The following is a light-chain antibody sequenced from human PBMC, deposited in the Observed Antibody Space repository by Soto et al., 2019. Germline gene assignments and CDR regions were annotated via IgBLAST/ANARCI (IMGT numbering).Light chain of an antibody. CDR2: DDS. CDR1: QSISSW. CDR3: QQYNRPPLT. V-gene: IGKV1-5*01. Sequence: DIQMTQSPSTLSASVGDRVTITCRASQSISSWLAWYQQKPGQAPKLLIYDDSSLDSGVPSRFSGSGSGTEFTLSIRSQQPDDFATYYCQQYNRPPLTFGGGTKVEIK. J-gene: IGKJ4*01.